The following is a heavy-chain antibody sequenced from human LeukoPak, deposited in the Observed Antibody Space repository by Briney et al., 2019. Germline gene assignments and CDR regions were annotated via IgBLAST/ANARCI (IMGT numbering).Heavy chain of an antibody. J-gene: IGHJ4*02. V-gene: IGHV3-66*01. CDR1: GFTVSSSY. CDR2: ISSAGTT. CDR3: ARDLEAANTYYFDY. D-gene: IGHD6-13*01. Sequence: PGGSPRLSCAASGFTVSSSYMSWVRQAPGKGLERVSIISSAGTTYYADSVKGRFTISRDNSKNTVYLQVNSLRDEDTAVYYCARDLEAANTYYFDYWGQGTIVTVSS.